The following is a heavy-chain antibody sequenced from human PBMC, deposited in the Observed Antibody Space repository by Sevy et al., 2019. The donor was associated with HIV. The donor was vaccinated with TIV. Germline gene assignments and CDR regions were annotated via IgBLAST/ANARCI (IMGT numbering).Heavy chain of an antibody. CDR1: GFTFSSYA. CDR2: ISGSGGST. Sequence: GVSLRLSCAASGFTFSSYAMSWVRQAPGKGLEWVAAISGSGGSTYYADSVKGRFNISRDNSKNTLYLQMNSLRAEDTAVYYCAKVAHYYDSSSYSDYWGQGTLVTVSS. D-gene: IGHD3-22*01. V-gene: IGHV3-23*01. CDR3: AKVAHYYDSSSYSDY. J-gene: IGHJ4*02.